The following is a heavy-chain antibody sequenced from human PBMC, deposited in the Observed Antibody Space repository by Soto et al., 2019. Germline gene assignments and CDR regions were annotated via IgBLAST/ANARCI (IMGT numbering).Heavy chain of an antibody. CDR3: ARDACPLGSGSACPKFCLDF. Sequence: ASVKVSCKASGYTFTGHYMHWVRQVSGKGLEYLGWLKSDNGGAYSAPKFQGRVTFTRDTSTTTAYMELSGLRSDDTAAYFCARDACPLGSGSACPKFCLDFSGHGTTVKVSS. D-gene: IGHD3-10*01. CDR1: GYTFTGHY. CDR2: LKSDNGGA. V-gene: IGHV1-2*02. J-gene: IGHJ6*02.